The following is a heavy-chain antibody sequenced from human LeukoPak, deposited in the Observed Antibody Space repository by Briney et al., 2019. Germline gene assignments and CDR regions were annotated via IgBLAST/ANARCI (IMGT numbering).Heavy chain of an antibody. J-gene: IGHJ4*02. V-gene: IGHV3-23*01. CDR1: GCTFSSYA. Sequence: GGSLRLSCAASGCTFSSYAMSWVRQAPGKGLEWVSAISGSGGSTYYADSVKGRFTISRDNSKNTLYLQMNSMRAEATAVYYCAKRDFWSGYYEPDLYYFDYWGQGTLVTVSS. CDR2: ISGSGGST. D-gene: IGHD3-3*01. CDR3: AKRDFWSGYYEPDLYYFDY.